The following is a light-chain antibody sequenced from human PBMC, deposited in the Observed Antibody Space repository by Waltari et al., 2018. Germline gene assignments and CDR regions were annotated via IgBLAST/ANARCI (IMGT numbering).Light chain of an antibody. CDR2: AAS. J-gene: IGKJ4*01. Sequence: DIQMTQSPSAMSASVGDIVTITCRANQDISNYLAWFQQKAGKVPKRLIYAASDLQSGVPSRFSGSGSGTEFTLTISNLQPEDVATYYCLQHHTYPLTFGGGTKVEI. CDR3: LQHHTYPLT. CDR1: QDISNY. V-gene: IGKV1-17*03.